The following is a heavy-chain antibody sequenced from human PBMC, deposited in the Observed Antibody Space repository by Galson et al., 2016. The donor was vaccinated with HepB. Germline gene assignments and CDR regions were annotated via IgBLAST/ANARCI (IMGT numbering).Heavy chain of an antibody. V-gene: IGHV3-48*02. CDR1: GFNFNNYT. D-gene: IGHD6-13*01. J-gene: IGHJ2*01. Sequence: SLRLSCAASGFNFNNYTINWVRPAPGKGLEWISYISSGSSIIYYADSVRGRFTISRDSAKNSVYLQMNSLGDEGTAVYYCARNPDSSTWYMSWYFDLWGRGTLVTVSS. CDR3: ARNPDSSTWYMSWYFDL. CDR2: ISSGSSII.